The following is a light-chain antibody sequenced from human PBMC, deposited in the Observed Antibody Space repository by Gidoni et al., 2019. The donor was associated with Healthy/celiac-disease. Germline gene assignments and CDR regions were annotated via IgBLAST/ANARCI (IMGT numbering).Light chain of an antibody. V-gene: IGKV1-6*01. Sequence: ALQMIQSPSSLSASVGDRVTITCRASQGIRNDLGWYQQKPGKAPKLLIYAASSLQSGVPSRFSGSGSGTDFTLTISSLQPEDFATYYCLQDYNYPYSFGQGTKLEIK. CDR1: QGIRND. CDR3: LQDYNYPYS. J-gene: IGKJ2*03. CDR2: AAS.